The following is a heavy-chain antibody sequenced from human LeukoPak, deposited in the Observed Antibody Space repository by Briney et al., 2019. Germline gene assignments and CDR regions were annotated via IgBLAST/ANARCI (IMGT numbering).Heavy chain of an antibody. J-gene: IGHJ6*03. Sequence: GGSLRLSCVASGFTFSSYAMSWVRQAPGKGLGWVAAITNTGGTTYYADSMKGRFTISRDNAKNSLYLQMNSLRTEDTAVYYCARFPRVSTPVYNMDVWGQGTTVIVSS. CDR3: ARFPRVSTPVYNMDV. CDR1: GFTFSSYA. CDR2: ITNTGGTT. D-gene: IGHD6-6*01. V-gene: IGHV3-23*01.